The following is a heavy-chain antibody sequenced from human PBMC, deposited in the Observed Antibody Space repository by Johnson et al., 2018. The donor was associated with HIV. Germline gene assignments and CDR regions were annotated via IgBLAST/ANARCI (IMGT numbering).Heavy chain of an antibody. V-gene: IGHV3-66*01. J-gene: IGHJ3*02. Sequence: EVQLVESGGGVVQPGRSLRLSCAASGFTVSSNYMSWVRQAPGKGLEWVSVIYTDDSIYYADSVKGRFTISRDNSKNTLYLQMNSLRAEDTAGYYCAREGDYVWGPGKVSDIWGQGTMVTVSS. CDR1: GFTVSSNY. CDR2: IYTDDSI. CDR3: AREGDYVWGPGKVSDI. D-gene: IGHD3-16*01.